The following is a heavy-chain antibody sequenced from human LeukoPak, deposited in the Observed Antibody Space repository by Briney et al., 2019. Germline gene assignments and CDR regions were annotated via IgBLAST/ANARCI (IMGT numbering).Heavy chain of an antibody. Sequence: SETLSLTCTVSGGSISSYHWSWLRQPPGKGLEYIGYIYYSGSTNYNPSLKSRLTLSVDTSKNQFSLKLSSVTAADTAVYYCARETSQKGAHYMDVWGKGTTVTISS. J-gene: IGHJ6*03. D-gene: IGHD3-16*01. V-gene: IGHV4-59*01. CDR1: GGSISSYH. CDR3: ARETSQKGAHYMDV. CDR2: IYYSGST.